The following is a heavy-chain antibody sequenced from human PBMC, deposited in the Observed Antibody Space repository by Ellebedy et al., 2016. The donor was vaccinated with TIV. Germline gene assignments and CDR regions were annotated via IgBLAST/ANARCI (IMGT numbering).Heavy chain of an antibody. CDR3: AKDRSLYDILTGYYLDAFDI. V-gene: IGHV3-23*01. CDR1: RFTFSNYA. D-gene: IGHD3-9*01. CDR2: ISGSGGST. J-gene: IGHJ3*02. Sequence: PGGPLRLSCAASRFTFSNYAMTWVRLAPGKGLGWVSTISGSGGSTYYADPVKGRFTISRDNSKNTLYLQMNSLRAEDTAVYYCAKDRSLYDILTGYYLDAFDIWGQGTVVTVSS.